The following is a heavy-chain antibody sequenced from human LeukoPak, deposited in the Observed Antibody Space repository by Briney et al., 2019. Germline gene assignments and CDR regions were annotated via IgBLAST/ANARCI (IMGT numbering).Heavy chain of an antibody. CDR2: IYYSGST. J-gene: IGHJ4*02. D-gene: IGHD2-15*01. CDR3: ARGRLGYCSGGSCYTDWPFDY. CDR1: GGSISSYY. V-gene: IGHV4-59*01. Sequence: SETLSLTCTLSGGSISSYYWSWIRQPPGKGLKWIGYIYYSGSTNYNPSLKSRVTISVDTSKNQFSLKLSSVTAADTSVYYCARGRLGYCSGGSCYTDWPFDYWGQGTLVTVSS.